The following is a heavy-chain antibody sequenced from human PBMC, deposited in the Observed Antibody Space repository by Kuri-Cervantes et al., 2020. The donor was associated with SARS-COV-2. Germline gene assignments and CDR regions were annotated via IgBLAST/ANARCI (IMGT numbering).Heavy chain of an antibody. CDR1: GGSISSSSYY. CDR3: ARGRVLLWFGELNFDY. J-gene: IGHJ4*02. D-gene: IGHD3-10*01. CDR2: INHSGST. V-gene: IGHV4-39*07. Sequence: SETLSLTCTVSGGSISSSSYYWGWIRQPPGKGLEWIGEINHSGSTNYNPSLKSRITISVDTSKNQFSLKLSSVTAADTAVYYCARGRVLLWFGELNFDYWGQGTLVTVSS.